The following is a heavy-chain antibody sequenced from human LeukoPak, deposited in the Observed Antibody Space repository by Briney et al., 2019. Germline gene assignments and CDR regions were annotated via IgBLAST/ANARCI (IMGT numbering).Heavy chain of an antibody. V-gene: IGHV1-69*01. CDR1: GGTFSSYA. Sequence: AASVKVSCKASGGTFSSYAISWVRQAPGQGLEWMGGIIPIFGTANYAQKFQGRVTITADGSTSTAYMELSSLRSEDTAVYYCAGRAYDILTGYHPYYFDYWAREPWSPSPQ. J-gene: IGHJ4*02. CDR2: IIPIFGTA. D-gene: IGHD3-9*01. CDR3: AGRAYDILTGYHPYYFDY.